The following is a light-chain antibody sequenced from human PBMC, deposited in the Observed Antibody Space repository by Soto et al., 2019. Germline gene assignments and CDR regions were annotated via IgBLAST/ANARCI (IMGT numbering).Light chain of an antibody. CDR3: QQYDNLPT. J-gene: IGKJ5*01. V-gene: IGKV1-33*01. CDR2: DAS. CDR1: QNISNY. Sequence: IQLTQSPSSLSASVGHGVTITCQASQNISNYLNWYQQKPGTAPKLLIYDASNLETGVPSRFSGGGSGTDFTFTISSLQPEDIASYYCQQYDNLPTFGQGTRLEIK.